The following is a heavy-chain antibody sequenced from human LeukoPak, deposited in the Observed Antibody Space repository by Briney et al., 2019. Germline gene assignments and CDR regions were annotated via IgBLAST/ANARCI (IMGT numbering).Heavy chain of an antibody. V-gene: IGHV3-23*01. Sequence: GGSLRLSCAASGFTFSSYVMGWVRQAPGKGLEWVSAISINGGSTFYADSVKGRFIISRDNSKGTLYLQMNSLRAGDTAIYYCAKPLGSNYFDYWGQGTLVTVSS. D-gene: IGHD2-2*01. J-gene: IGHJ4*02. CDR1: GFTFSSYV. CDR2: ISINGGST. CDR3: AKPLGSNYFDY.